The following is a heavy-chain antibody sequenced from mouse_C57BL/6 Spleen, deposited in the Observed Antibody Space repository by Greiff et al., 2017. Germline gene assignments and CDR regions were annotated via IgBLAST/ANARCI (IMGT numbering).Heavy chain of an antibody. CDR2: IYPRSGNT. V-gene: IGHV1-81*01. Sequence: VKLVESGAELARPGASVKLSCKASGYTFTSYGISWVKQRTGQGLEWIGEIYPRSGNTYYNEKFKGKATLTADKSSSTAYMELRSLTSEDSAVYFCARRGVVGVFDYWGQGTTLTVSS. D-gene: IGHD1-1*01. CDR1: GYTFTSYG. J-gene: IGHJ2*01. CDR3: ARRGVVGVFDY.